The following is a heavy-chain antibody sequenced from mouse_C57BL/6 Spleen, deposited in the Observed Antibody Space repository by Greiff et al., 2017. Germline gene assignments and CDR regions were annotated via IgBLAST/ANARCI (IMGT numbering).Heavy chain of an antibody. V-gene: IGHV1-50*01. CDR1: GYTFTSYW. Sequence: VQLQQPGAELVKPGASVKLSCKASGYTFTSYWMQWVKQRPGQGLEWIGAIDPSDSYTNYNQKFKGKATLTVDTSSSTAYVQLSSLTSEDSAVYYCARGGNYVWFAYWGQGTLVTVSA. J-gene: IGHJ3*01. D-gene: IGHD2-1*01. CDR3: ARGGNYVWFAY. CDR2: IDPSDSYT.